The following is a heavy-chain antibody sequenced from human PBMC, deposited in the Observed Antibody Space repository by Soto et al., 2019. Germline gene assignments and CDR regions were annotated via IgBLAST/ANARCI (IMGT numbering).Heavy chain of an antibody. CDR1: GFTFSSYA. J-gene: IGHJ5*01. D-gene: IGHD3-9*01. V-gene: IGHV3-23*01. CDR3: AKLRYFDWSSYNWFEY. Sequence: GGSLRLSCAASGFTFSSYAMTWVRQAPGKGLEWVSGISGSGATTSYADSVKGRFTVSRDNSKNTLYLQMNSLRVEDTAVYYCAKLRYFDWSSYNWFEYWGQGTPVTVS. CDR2: ISGSGATT.